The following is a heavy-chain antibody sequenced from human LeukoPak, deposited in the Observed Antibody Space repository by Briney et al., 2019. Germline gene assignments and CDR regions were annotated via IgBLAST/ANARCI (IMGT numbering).Heavy chain of an antibody. D-gene: IGHD1-26*01. CDR3: AREGVGATFVDFDY. CDR2: ISYDGSNK. J-gene: IGHJ4*02. CDR1: GFTFSSYG. V-gene: IGHV3-30*03. Sequence: PGGSLRLSCAASGFTFSSYGMHWVRQAPGKGLEWVAVISYDGSNKYYADSVRGRFTISRDNSKNTLYLQMNSLRPDDTAVYYCAREGVGATFVDFDYWGQGTLVTVSS.